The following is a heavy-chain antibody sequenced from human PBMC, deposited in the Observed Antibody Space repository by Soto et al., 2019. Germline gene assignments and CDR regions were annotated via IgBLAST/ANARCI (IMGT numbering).Heavy chain of an antibody. CDR2: VNAYNGNT. CDR3: AREAVSGRTGFDY. D-gene: IGHD6-19*01. V-gene: IGHV1-18*01. J-gene: IGHJ4*02. Sequence: QVQLVQSGAEVKKPGASVKVSCKASGYTFTSYGIIWVRQAPGQGLEWMGWVNAYNGNTNYAQKFQGRVTMTTDTSSSAAYMELRSLRSDDTAVYYCAREAVSGRTGFDYWGQGTLVTVSS. CDR1: GYTFTSYG.